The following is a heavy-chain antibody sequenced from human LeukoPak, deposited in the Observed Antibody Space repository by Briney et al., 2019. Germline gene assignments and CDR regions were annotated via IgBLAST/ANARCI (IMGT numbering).Heavy chain of an antibody. CDR1: GYSISSGYY. CDR2: INHSGNT. Sequence: PSETLSLTCAVSGYSISSGYYWGWIRQPPGRGLEWIGSINHSGNTYCNPSLKSRVAISIDTSKNDFSLEVTSVTAADTAVYFCARQDTAMVKGWFDPWGQGTLVTVSS. V-gene: IGHV4-38-2*01. D-gene: IGHD5-18*01. J-gene: IGHJ5*02. CDR3: ARQDTAMVKGWFDP.